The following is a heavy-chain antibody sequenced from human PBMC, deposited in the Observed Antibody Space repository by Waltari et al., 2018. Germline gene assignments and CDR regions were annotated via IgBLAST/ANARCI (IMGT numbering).Heavy chain of an antibody. Sequence: EVQVVESGGGLVQPGGSLRLSCAASGFTFSNSWMDWVRQAPGKGLEWVANIKQDGSEKNYGDSVNGRFTIFRDNTKNSLYLQMNSLRAEDTAVYYCSKSLDVWGPGTTVTVSS. V-gene: IGHV3-7*01. CDR3: SKSLDV. J-gene: IGHJ6*02. CDR1: GFTFSNSW. CDR2: IKQDGSEK.